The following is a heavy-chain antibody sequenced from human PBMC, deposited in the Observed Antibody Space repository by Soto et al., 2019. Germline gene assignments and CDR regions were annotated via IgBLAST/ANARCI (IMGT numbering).Heavy chain of an antibody. Sequence: SVKVSCKASGGTFSSYAISWVRQAPGQGLERMGGIIPIFGTADYAQKFQGRVTITADESTSTAYMELSSLRSEDTAVYYCAMPYYYDSSGSEALYYYYGMDVWGQGTTVTVSS. D-gene: IGHD3-22*01. CDR3: AMPYYYDSSGSEALYYYYGMDV. CDR2: IIPIFGTA. V-gene: IGHV1-69*13. J-gene: IGHJ6*02. CDR1: GGTFSSYA.